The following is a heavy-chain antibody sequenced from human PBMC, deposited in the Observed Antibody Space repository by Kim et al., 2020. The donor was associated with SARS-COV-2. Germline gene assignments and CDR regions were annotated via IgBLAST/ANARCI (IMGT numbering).Heavy chain of an antibody. V-gene: IGHV3-23*01. CDR1: GFTFSSYA. CDR3: AKDGRYCSSTSCYPRYYYYGMDV. J-gene: IGHJ6*02. Sequence: GGSLRLSCAASGFTFSSYAMSGVRQAPGKGLEWVSAISGSGGSTYYADSVKGRFTISRDNSKNTLYLQMNSLRAEDTAIYYCAKDGRYCSSTSCYPRYYYYGMDVWGQGTTVTVSS. CDR2: ISGSGGST. D-gene: IGHD2-2*01.